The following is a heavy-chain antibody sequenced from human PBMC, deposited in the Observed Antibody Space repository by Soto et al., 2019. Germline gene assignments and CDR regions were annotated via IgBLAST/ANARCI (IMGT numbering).Heavy chain of an antibody. Sequence: ASGKVSCKASGYTLPSYNIDWGRQAPGQGREWMGWISTYNGNTYYAQKLQGRVTMTTDTSTSTAYMELRSLRSDDTAVYFWAREFITRRVFADRGQGTLVTVSS. D-gene: IGHD3-22*01. CDR1: GYTLPSYN. CDR3: AREFITRRVFAD. V-gene: IGHV1-18*04. CDR2: ISTYNGNT. J-gene: IGHJ1*01.